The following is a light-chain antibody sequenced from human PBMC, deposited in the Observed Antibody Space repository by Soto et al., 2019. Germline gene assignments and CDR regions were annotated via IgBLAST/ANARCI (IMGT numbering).Light chain of an antibody. CDR2: KAS. CDR1: ESIDNW. Sequence: IQMTQSPSTLSASIGDRVTITCRASESIDNWLAWYQQKPGKAPKLLIYKASGLESGVPPRFSGSGSGTEFTLTISSLQPDDVATYYCQQYNSFSVFTFGPGTKVDIK. V-gene: IGKV1-5*03. CDR3: QQYNSFSVFT. J-gene: IGKJ3*01.